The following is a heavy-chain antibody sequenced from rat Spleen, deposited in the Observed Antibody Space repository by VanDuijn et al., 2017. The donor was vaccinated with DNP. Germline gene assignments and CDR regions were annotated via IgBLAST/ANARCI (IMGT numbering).Heavy chain of an antibody. J-gene: IGHJ3*01. Sequence: EVQLVETGGSLVQPGKSLKLTCATSGFTFSNAWMDWVRQSPEKQLEWVAQIKAKSNNDATYYAESVKGRFTISRDDSTSSVYLQMNSLKEEDTAIYYCTWEGITSGIGYWGQGTLVTVSS. CDR3: TWEGITSGIGY. CDR1: GFTFSNAW. D-gene: IGHD1-4*01. CDR2: IKAKSNNDAT. V-gene: IGHV6-8*01.